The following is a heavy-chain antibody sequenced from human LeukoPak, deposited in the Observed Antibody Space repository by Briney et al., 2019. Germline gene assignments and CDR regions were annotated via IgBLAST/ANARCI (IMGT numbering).Heavy chain of an antibody. Sequence: PGGSLRLSCAASGFTFDDYAMHWVRQAPGKGLEWVSGISWNSGSIGYADSVKGRFTISRDNAKNSLYLQMNSLRAEDTALYYCAKKGGSSGWYDYWGQGTLVTVSS. CDR2: ISWNSGSI. J-gene: IGHJ4*02. V-gene: IGHV3-9*01. CDR3: AKKGGSSGWYDY. D-gene: IGHD6-19*01. CDR1: GFTFDDYA.